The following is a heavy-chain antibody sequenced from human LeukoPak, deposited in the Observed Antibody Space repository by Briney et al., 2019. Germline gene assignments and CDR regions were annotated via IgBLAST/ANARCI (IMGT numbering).Heavy chain of an antibody. J-gene: IGHJ6*02. CDR1: GYTSTSYG. D-gene: IGHD3-10*01. V-gene: IGHV1-18*01. Sequence: ASVKVSCKASGYTSTSYGISWVRQAPGQGLEWMGWISAYNGNTNYAQKLQGRVTMTTDTSTSTAYMELRSLRSDDTAVYYCAREGRGNAWFGESIYYYYGMDVWGQGTTLTVSS. CDR2: ISAYNGNT. CDR3: AREGRGNAWFGESIYYYYGMDV.